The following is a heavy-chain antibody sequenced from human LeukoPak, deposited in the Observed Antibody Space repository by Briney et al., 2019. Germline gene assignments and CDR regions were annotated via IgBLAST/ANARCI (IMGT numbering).Heavy chain of an antibody. CDR3: ARGNYDFWSGQHAFDI. D-gene: IGHD3-3*01. Sequence: PSETLSLTCTVSGGSMRSYYWSWIRQSPGKGLAWIGHIYYSGSTNYNPSLRSRVTISAYTSKNQFSPKLNSVTAADTAVYYCARGNYDFWSGQHAFDIWGQGTMVTVSS. V-gene: IGHV4-59*01. J-gene: IGHJ3*02. CDR1: GGSMRSYY. CDR2: IYYSGST.